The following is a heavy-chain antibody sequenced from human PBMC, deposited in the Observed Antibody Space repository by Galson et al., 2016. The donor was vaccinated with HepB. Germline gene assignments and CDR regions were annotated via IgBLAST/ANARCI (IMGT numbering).Heavy chain of an antibody. CDR3: ASAYYPYYYYYARDV. CDR1: GFTVSSTY. D-gene: IGHD3-10*01. Sequence: SLRLSCAASGFTVSSTYMSWVRQAPGKGLEWVSVIDGGGSTYYADSVKRRFPISRDSARNTLLLQMKSLRAEDTAIYYCASAYYPYYYYYARDVWGQGTTVTVSS. J-gene: IGHJ6*02. V-gene: IGHV3-53*01. CDR2: IDGGGST.